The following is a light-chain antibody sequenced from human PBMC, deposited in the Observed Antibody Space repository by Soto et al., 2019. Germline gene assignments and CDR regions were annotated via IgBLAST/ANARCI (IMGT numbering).Light chain of an antibody. V-gene: IGLV6-57*01. CDR3: QSYDSSNHWV. CDR2: EDS. Sequence: NFMLTQPHSVSQSPGKTVTISCTRSSGSIANYYVQSLQQRPGSYPTTVIYEDSQRPSGVPDRFSGAIDSSSNSASLTISGLRTEDEADYYCQSYDSSNHWVFGGGTKLTVL. J-gene: IGLJ3*02. CDR1: SGSIANYY.